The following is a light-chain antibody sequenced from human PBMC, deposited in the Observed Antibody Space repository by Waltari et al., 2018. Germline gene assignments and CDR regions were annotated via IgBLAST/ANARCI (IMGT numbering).Light chain of an antibody. V-gene: IGLV2-14*03. J-gene: IGLJ2*01. CDR3: SSYTTSSTLV. Sequence: QSALTQPASVSASPGQSITISCTGGGTDVGRYNFVSWYQKPPGKAPKLMIYDVINRPSGVSNRFSGSKSDNTASLTISGLQPEDEADYYCSSYTTSSTLVFGGGTKVTVL. CDR2: DVI. CDR1: GTDVGRYNF.